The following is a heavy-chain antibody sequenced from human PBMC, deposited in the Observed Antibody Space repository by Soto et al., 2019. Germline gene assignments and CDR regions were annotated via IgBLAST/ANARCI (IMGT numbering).Heavy chain of an antibody. CDR2: IYYSGST. CDR3: ARHEGWAYYYYGMDV. Sequence: PLETLSLTCTVSGGSISSSSYYWGWIRQPPGKGLEWIGSIYYSGSTYYNPSLKSRVTISVDTSENQFSLKLSSVTAADTAVYYCARHEGWAYYYYGMDVWGQGTTVTVSS. J-gene: IGHJ6*02. V-gene: IGHV4-39*01. CDR1: GGSISSSSYY. D-gene: IGHD6-19*01.